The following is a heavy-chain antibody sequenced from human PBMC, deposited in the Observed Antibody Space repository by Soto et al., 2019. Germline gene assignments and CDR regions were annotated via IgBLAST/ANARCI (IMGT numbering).Heavy chain of an antibody. CDR2: SNAYSGKT. CDR1: RYTFNSYS. CDR3: ATSTSSSWYFEY. D-gene: IGHD2-2*01. Sequence: QVQLVQSGAEVKKPGASVQVSCKASRYTFNSYSLTWVRQAPGRGLEWMGWSNAYSGKTNYAQNFQGRVTMTIDTPTNTAHMDPRNLRPDDTAVYYCATSTSSSWYFEYWGQGTLVTVSS. V-gene: IGHV1-18*04. J-gene: IGHJ4*02.